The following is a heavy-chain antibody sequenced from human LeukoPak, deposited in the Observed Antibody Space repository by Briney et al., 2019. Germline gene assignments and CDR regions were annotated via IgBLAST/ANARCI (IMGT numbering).Heavy chain of an antibody. CDR3: ARRQCSGGSCYYFDS. CDR2: IHPGDSST. CDR1: GYSFTIYW. V-gene: IGHV5-51*01. Sequence: GESLKISCKGSGYSFTIYWIGWVRQMPGKGLEWMGIIHPGDSSTRYSPSLQGQVTILSDKSINTAYLQWSSLKASDTAMYYCARRQCSGGSCYYFDSWGQGTLVTVSS. D-gene: IGHD2-15*01. J-gene: IGHJ4*02.